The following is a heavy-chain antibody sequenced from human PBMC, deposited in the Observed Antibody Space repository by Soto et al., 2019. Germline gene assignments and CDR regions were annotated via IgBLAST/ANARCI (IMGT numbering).Heavy chain of an antibody. CDR2: TYYRSNWYS. D-gene: IGHD3-10*01. Sequence: QTLSLTCAIYGDSVSSSSAVWNWIRQSPSRGLEWLGRTYYRSNWYSDSAVSVKSRVIINPDTSRTQFSLELSSVTPADTAVYYCARDSAVVRGVTNPFDYWGQGTQVTVSS. J-gene: IGHJ4*02. V-gene: IGHV6-1*01. CDR3: ARDSAVVRGVTNPFDY. CDR1: GDSVSSSSAV.